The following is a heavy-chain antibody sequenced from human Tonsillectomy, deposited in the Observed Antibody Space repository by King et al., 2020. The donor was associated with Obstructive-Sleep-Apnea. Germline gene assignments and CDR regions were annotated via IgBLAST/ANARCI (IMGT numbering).Heavy chain of an antibody. Sequence: VQLQESGPGLVKPSETLSLTCTVSGGSISSYYWSWIRQPPGKGLEWIGYIYYSGSTNYNPSLKSRVTISVDTSKNQFSLKLSSVTAADTAVYYCARGGGTMVRGVIDYWGQGTLVTVSS. CDR2: IYYSGST. CDR1: GGSISSYY. V-gene: IGHV4-59*01. J-gene: IGHJ4*02. CDR3: ARGGGTMVRGVIDY. D-gene: IGHD3-10*01.